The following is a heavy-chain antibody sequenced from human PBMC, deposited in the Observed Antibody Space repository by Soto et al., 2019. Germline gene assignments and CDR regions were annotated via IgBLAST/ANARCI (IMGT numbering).Heavy chain of an antibody. CDR3: ARSGDGYNSILGHFDY. CDR1: GGSINSGDYS. V-gene: IGHV4-30-2*01. Sequence: SETLSLTCTVSGGSINSGDYSWTWIRQPPGKGLEWIGYIYHTGTTYYNMSLKSRVTISVDRSKNQFSLKLSSVTAADTAVYYCARSGDGYNSILGHFDYWGQGTLVTVSS. J-gene: IGHJ4*02. D-gene: IGHD1-1*01. CDR2: IYHTGTT.